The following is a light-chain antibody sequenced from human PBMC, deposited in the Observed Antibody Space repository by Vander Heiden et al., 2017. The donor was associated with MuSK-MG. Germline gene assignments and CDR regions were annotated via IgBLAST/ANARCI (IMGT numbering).Light chain of an antibody. V-gene: IGKV3-20*01. CDR3: QQVWGPPNT. Sequence: VCTQSAGTLSLSPGERGTLSCKASQSVNSSHIAWYQQRPGQAPRLLVYGASHSVTGIPDTVSGSGSGTAFTLSITRLEPEDFAVFFCQQVWGPPNTFGQGTLLEI. J-gene: IGKJ5*01. CDR2: GAS. CDR1: QSVNSSH.